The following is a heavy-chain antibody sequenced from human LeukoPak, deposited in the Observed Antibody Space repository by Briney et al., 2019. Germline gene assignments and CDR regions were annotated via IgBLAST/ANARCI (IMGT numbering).Heavy chain of an antibody. CDR3: ARGRHGFDY. D-gene: IGHD4-17*01. V-gene: IGHV4-59*12. J-gene: IGHJ4*02. CDR1: GGSISNYY. Sequence: SETLSLTCTVSGGSISNYYWSWIRQPPGKGLEWIGYIYYSGSTNYNPSLKSRVTISVDTSKNQFSLKLSSVTAADTAVYYCARGRHGFDYWGQGTLVTVSS. CDR2: IYYSGST.